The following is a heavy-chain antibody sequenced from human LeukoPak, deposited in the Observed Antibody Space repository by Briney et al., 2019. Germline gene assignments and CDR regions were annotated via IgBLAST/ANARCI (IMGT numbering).Heavy chain of an antibody. CDR1: GGSISSGGYS. CDR2: IYHSGST. J-gene: IGHJ4*02. CDR3: ARVPPSTVTHFDY. Sequence: PSETLSLTCAVSGGSISSGGYSWSWIRQPPGKGLEGIGYIYHSGSTYYNPSLKSRVTISVDRSKNQFSLKLSSVTAADTAVYYCARVPPSTVTHFDYWGQGTLVTVSS. D-gene: IGHD4-17*01. V-gene: IGHV4-30-2*01.